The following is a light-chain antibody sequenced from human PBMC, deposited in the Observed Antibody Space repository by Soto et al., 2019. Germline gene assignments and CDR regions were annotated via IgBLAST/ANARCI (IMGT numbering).Light chain of an antibody. CDR1: QGISSY. Sequence: IQLTQSPSSLSASVGDRVTITCRASQGISSYLAWYQQKPGKAPKLLIYAASTLQSGVPSRFSGSGSGTEFPLHLSRLPPEDFATYYCQQLNSYPPLTFGGGTKVEIK. J-gene: IGKJ4*01. CDR2: AAS. CDR3: QQLNSYPPLT. V-gene: IGKV1-9*01.